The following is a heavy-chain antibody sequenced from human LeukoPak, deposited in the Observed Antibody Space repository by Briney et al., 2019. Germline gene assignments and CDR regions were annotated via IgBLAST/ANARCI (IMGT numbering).Heavy chain of an antibody. J-gene: IGHJ6*03. CDR2: IYHSGST. V-gene: IGHV4-38-2*02. Sequence: SETLSLTCTVSGYSISINYYWGWIRQPPGKGLEWIGSIYHSGSTYYNPSLKSRVTISVDTSMNQFSLKLSSVTAADTAVYYCARGVINYYYYMDVWGKGTTVTISS. CDR3: ARGVINYYYYMDV. CDR1: GYSISINYY. D-gene: IGHD3-10*01.